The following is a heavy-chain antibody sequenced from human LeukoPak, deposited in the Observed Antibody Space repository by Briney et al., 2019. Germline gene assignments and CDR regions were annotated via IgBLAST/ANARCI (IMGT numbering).Heavy chain of an antibody. CDR1: GYTFTNYG. CDR2: IIPIFGTA. V-gene: IGHV1-69*13. J-gene: IGHJ4*02. Sequence: VASVKVSCKASGYTFTNYGITWVRQAPGQGLEWMGGIIPIFGTANYAQKFQGRVTITADESTSTAYMELSSLRSEDTAVYYCARDPLVSGSYLGFDYWGQGTLVTVSS. CDR3: ARDPLVSGSYLGFDY. D-gene: IGHD1-26*01.